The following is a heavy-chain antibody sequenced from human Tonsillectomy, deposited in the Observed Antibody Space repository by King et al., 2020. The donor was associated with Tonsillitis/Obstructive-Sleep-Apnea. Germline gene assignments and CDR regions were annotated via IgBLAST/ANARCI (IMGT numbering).Heavy chain of an antibody. Sequence: VQLQESGPGLVKPSETLSLTCTVSGGSISSYYWSWIRQPPGKGLEWIGYIYFIGSTKYNPSLKSRVTISVDTPKNQFSLKLSSVTAADTAVYYCARESDDAFDIWGQGIVVTVSS. CDR3: ARESDDAFDI. CDR2: IYFIGST. J-gene: IGHJ3*02. V-gene: IGHV4-59*01. CDR1: GGSISSYY.